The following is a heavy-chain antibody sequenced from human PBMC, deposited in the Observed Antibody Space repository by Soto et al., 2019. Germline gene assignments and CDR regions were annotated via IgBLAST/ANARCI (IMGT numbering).Heavy chain of an antibody. CDR3: TRWGGAGLSHGADM. Sequence: EVQLLESGGGLVQPGGSLRLSCAASGFTFSSYAMSWVRQAPGKGLEWVSGISGSGGITYYADSVKGRFTISRDNSKNTRGLQRKGLRAGDTAVYYCTRWGGAGLSHGADMWGLGTMVTVSS. D-gene: IGHD3-16*01. CDR1: GFTFSSYA. CDR2: ISGSGGIT. J-gene: IGHJ3*02. V-gene: IGHV3-23*01.